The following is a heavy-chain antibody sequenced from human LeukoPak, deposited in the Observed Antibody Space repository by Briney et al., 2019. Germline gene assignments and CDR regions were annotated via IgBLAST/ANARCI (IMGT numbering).Heavy chain of an antibody. J-gene: IGHJ4*02. V-gene: IGHV1-18*01. Sequence: ASVRVSCTASGYTFTIYGISWVRQAPGQGGEWMGWITAYNGNTNYAQKLQGRVTMTTDTSTSTAYMELRSLRSDDTAVYYCARGEYSYGESGFWGQGTLVTVSS. CDR2: ITAYNGNT. D-gene: IGHD5-18*01. CDR1: GYTFTIYG. CDR3: ARGEYSYGESGF.